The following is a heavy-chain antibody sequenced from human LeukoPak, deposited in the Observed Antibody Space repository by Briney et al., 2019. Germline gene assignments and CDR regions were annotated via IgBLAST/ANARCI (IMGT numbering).Heavy chain of an antibody. CDR2: INPDNGNT. D-gene: IGHD3-22*01. V-gene: IGHV1-18*04. J-gene: IGHJ6*03. CDR3: ARGPGGRSGYYPLEDYYYYYYMDV. Sequence: ASVKLSCKASGYTFTDYYINWVRQAPGQGLEWMAWINPDNGNTNYAHKLKGRVTMTTDTSTSTAYMELRSLRSDATAVYYCARGPGGRSGYYPLEDYYYYYYMDVWGKGTTVTVSS. CDR1: GYTFTDYY.